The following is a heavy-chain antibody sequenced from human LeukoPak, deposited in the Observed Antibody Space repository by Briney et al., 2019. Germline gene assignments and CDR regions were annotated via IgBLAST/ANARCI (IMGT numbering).Heavy chain of an antibody. D-gene: IGHD2-2*01. Sequence: GESLKISCKGSGYRFTSYWIGWVRQMPGKGLEWMGIIYPGDSDTRYSPSFQGQVTISADKSISTAYLRWSSLKASDTAMYYCARPRSTSEMLFDYWGQGTLVTVSS. CDR1: GYRFTSYW. CDR2: IYPGDSDT. CDR3: ARPRSTSEMLFDY. J-gene: IGHJ4*02. V-gene: IGHV5-51*01.